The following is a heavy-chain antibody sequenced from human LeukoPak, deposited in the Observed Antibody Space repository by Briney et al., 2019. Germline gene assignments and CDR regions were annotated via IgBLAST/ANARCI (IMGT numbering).Heavy chain of an antibody. V-gene: IGHV1-18*01. J-gene: IGHJ4*02. CDR1: GYTFTSYG. D-gene: IGHD4-17*01. CDR3: ARNAHSVTTARYYFDY. CDR2: ISSYNGNT. Sequence: SVKVSCKASGYTFTSYGISWVRQAPGQGLEWLGWISSYNGNTKYAQKLQGRVTMTTDTSTSTAYMELRSLRSDDTAMYYCARNAHSVTTARYYFDYWGQGTLVTVSS.